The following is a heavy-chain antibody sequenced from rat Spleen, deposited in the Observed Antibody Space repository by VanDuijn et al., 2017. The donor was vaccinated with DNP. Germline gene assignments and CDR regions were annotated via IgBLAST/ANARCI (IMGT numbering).Heavy chain of an antibody. V-gene: IGHV4-2*01. CDR3: AKGPNYGGWSDYFDY. D-gene: IGHD1-11*01. CDR1: GFNFNDYW. J-gene: IGHJ2*01. Sequence: EVKLVESGGGLVQPGRSLKLSCAASGFNFNDYWMGWVRQAPGKGLEWIGQINKHSSIINYIPSLKEKITISRDNAQNTLYLQMSKQGSEDTAIYYCAKGPNYGGWSDYFDYWGQGVMVTVSS. CDR2: INKHSSII.